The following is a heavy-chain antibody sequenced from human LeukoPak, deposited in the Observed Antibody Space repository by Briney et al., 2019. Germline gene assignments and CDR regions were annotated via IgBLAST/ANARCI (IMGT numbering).Heavy chain of an antibody. V-gene: IGHV4-31*03. CDR2: IYYSGST. J-gene: IGHJ4*02. D-gene: IGHD3-3*01. Sequence: SETLSLTCTVSGGSISSGGYYWSWIRQHPEKGLEWIGYIYYSGSTYYNPSLKSRVTISVDTSKNQFSLKLSSVTAADTAVYYCARGPPYYDFWSGYSPVFDYWGQGTLVTVSS. CDR3: ARGPPYYDFWSGYSPVFDY. CDR1: GGSISSGGYY.